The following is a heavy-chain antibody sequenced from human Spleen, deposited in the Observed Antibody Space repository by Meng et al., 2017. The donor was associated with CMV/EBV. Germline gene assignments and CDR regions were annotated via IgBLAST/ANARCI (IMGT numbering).Heavy chain of an antibody. CDR3: ALTTVNWFDP. J-gene: IGHJ5*02. V-gene: IGHV4-39*07. CDR1: GGSMGRGTYH. Sequence: TCTVSGGSMGRGTYHWAWIRQPPGKGLEWIGSIYYNGNTFYNPSLKSRVTISGDTSRNQFSLKVNSLTAADTAVYYCALTTVNWFDPWGHGILVTVSS. D-gene: IGHD1/OR15-1a*01. CDR2: IYYNGNT.